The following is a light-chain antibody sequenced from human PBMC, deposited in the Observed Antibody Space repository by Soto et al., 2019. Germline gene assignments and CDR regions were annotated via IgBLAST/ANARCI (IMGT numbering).Light chain of an antibody. J-gene: IGKJ2*01. CDR3: QQYGSSSYT. V-gene: IGKV3-20*01. CDR2: GAS. Sequence: EIVLTQSPGTLYLSPGERATLSCRASQSVSSSYLAWYQQKPGQAPRLLIYGASRRATGIPDRFSGSGSGTDFTLTISRLDPEDFAVYYCQQYGSSSYTFGQGTKLEIK. CDR1: QSVSSSY.